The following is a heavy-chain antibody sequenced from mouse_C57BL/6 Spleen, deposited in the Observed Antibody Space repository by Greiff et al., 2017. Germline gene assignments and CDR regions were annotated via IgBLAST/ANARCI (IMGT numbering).Heavy chain of an antibody. J-gene: IGHJ2*01. CDR1: GFNIKDYY. V-gene: IGHV14-2*01. Sequence: EVQVVESGAELVKPGASVKLSCTASGFNIKDYYMHWVKQRTEQGLGWIGRLDPEDGETNYDPKFQGKATITADTSSNTAYLQLSRLTSEDTAVYYCARDGMLFYWGQGTTLTVSS. CDR3: ARDGMLFY. CDR2: LDPEDGET.